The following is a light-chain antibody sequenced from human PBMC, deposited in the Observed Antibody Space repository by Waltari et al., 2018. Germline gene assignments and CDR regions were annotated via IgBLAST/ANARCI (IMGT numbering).Light chain of an antibody. CDR2: GVS. J-gene: IGKJ4*01. CDR3: QQYAGSRLT. V-gene: IGKV3-20*01. CDR1: QGVSSAT. Sequence: EIVLPQSPGTLSLSPGQTATLSCRASQGVSSATLAWYQQTSGQAPRLLIYGVSTRATGIPDRFSGRRSGTDFTLTINGLEPEDSAMYYCQQYAGSRLTFGRGTRLEIK.